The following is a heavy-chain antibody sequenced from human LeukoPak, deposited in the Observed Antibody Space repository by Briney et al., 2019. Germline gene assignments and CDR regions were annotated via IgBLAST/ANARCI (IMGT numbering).Heavy chain of an antibody. D-gene: IGHD6-19*01. Sequence: GASVKVSCKASGGTFSSYAISWVRQAPGQGLEWMGRIIPILGIANYAQRFQGRVTITADESTSTAYMELSSLRSEDTAVYYCAREDSSGWYWDYWGQGTLVTVSA. CDR3: AREDSSGWYWDY. J-gene: IGHJ4*02. CDR1: GGTFSSYA. CDR2: IIPILGIA. V-gene: IGHV1-69*04.